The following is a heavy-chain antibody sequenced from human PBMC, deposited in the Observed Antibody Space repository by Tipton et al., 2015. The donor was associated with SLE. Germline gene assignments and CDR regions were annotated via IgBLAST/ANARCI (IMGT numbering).Heavy chain of an antibody. D-gene: IGHD2-2*01. CDR1: GGSISSYY. CDR3: ASEVAFCTSTSCQGGFDP. CDR2: IYYSGSN. Sequence: TLSLTCTVSGGSISSYYWSWIRQPPGKGLEWIGYIYYSGSNNYNPSLKSRVTISVDTSKNQFSLKLSSVTAADTAVYYCASEVAFCTSTSCQGGFDPWGQGTLVTVSS. V-gene: IGHV4-59*01. J-gene: IGHJ5*02.